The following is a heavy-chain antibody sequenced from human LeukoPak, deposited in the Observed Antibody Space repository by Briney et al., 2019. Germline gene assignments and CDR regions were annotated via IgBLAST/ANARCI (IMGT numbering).Heavy chain of an antibody. D-gene: IGHD3-22*01. CDR1: GYTFTGYY. CDR2: ISAYNGNT. CDR3: ARAEYYYDSSGTPLPSWFDP. Sequence: ASVKVSCKASGYTFTGYYMHWVRQAPGQGLEWMGWISAYNGNTNYAQKLQGRVTMTTDTSTSTAYMELRSLRSDDTAVYYCARAEYYYDSSGTPLPSWFDPWGQGTLVTVSS. J-gene: IGHJ5*02. V-gene: IGHV1-18*04.